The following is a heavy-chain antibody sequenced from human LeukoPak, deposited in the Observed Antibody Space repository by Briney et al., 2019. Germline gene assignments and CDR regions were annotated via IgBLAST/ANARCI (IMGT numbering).Heavy chain of an antibody. CDR3: ARGYDSSGYDY. V-gene: IGHV3-23*01. CDR1: GFTFSSYA. J-gene: IGHJ4*02. CDR2: ISGSGGST. D-gene: IGHD3-22*01. Sequence: GGSLRLSCAASGFTFSSYAMSWVRQAPGKGLEWVSAISGSGGSTYYADSVKGRFTISRDNAKNSLYLQMNSLRAEDTAVYYCARGYDSSGYDYWGQGTLVTVSS.